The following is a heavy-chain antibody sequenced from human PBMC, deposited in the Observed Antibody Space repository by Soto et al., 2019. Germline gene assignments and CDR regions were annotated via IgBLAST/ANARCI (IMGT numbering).Heavy chain of an antibody. CDR1: GGSFSGYY. J-gene: IGHJ6*02. D-gene: IGHD3-3*01. Sequence: NPSETLSLTCAVYGGSFSGYYWSWIRQPPGKGLEWIGEINHSGSTNYNPSLKSRVTISVDTSKNQFSLKLSSVTAADTAVYYCARVPKGYYDFWSGYYTDYYYGMDVWGQGTTVTVS. CDR3: ARVPKGYYDFWSGYYTDYYYGMDV. CDR2: INHSGST. V-gene: IGHV4-34*01.